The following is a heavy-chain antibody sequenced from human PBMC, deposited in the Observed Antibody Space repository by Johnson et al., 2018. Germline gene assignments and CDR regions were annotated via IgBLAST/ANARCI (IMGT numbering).Heavy chain of an antibody. D-gene: IGHD6-19*01. CDR1: GFTFSSSW. J-gene: IGHJ6*04. Sequence: VQLQESGGGLVQPGGSXRLSCAASGFTFSSSWMPWVRQAPGKGLVWVSRINSDGSSKSYADSVKGRFTISRDNAKNTLYLQMNSLRAEDTAGYYCAREGAVAPLDVWGKGTTVTVSS. CDR3: AREGAVAPLDV. V-gene: IGHV3-74*01. CDR2: INSDGSSK.